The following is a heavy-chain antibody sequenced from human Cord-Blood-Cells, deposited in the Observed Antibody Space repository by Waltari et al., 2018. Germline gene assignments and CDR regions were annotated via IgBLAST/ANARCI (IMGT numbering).Heavy chain of an antibody. CDR1: GFTFSSYW. CDR2: IKQDGSEK. D-gene: IGHD6-19*01. J-gene: IGHJ6*03. Sequence: EVQLVESGGGLVQPGGSLRLSCAASGFTFSSYWMSWVRQAPGTGLEWVANIKQDGSEKYYVDSVKGRFTISRDNAKNSLYLHMNSLRAEDTAVYYCARDRGGSGWYKDYYYMDVWGKGTTVTVSS. CDR3: ARDRGGSGWYKDYYYMDV. V-gene: IGHV3-7*01.